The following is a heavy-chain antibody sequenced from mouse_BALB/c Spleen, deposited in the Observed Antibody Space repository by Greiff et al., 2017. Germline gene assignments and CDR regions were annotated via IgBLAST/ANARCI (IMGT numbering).Heavy chain of an antibody. CDR1: GYSITSGYY. Sequence: EVKLMESGPGLVKPSQSLSLTCSVTGYSITSGYYWNWIRQFPGNKLEWMGYISYDGSNNYNPSLKNRISITRDTSKNQFFLKLNSVTTEDTATYYCARWLLDYFDYWGQGTTLTVSS. J-gene: IGHJ2*01. D-gene: IGHD2-3*01. CDR2: ISYDGSN. V-gene: IGHV3-6*02. CDR3: ARWLLDYFDY.